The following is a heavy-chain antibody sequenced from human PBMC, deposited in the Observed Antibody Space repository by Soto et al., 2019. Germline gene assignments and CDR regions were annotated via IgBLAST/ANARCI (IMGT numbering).Heavy chain of an antibody. D-gene: IGHD3-22*01. V-gene: IGHV4-31*03. CDR1: GGSISSGGYY. Sequence: QVQLQESGPGLVKPSQTLSLTCTVSGGSISSGGYYWSWIRQHPGKGLEWIGYIYYSGSTYYNPPXXXRXXLSVDTSKNQFSLKLSSVTAAHTAVYYCAIYDSSGSRGFQHWGQGTLVTVSS. CDR2: IYYSGST. CDR3: AIYDSSGSRGFQH. J-gene: IGHJ1*01.